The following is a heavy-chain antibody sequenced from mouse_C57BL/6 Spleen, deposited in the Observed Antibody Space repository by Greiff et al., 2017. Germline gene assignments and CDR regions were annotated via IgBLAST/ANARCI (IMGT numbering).Heavy chain of an antibody. Sequence: EVQLQQSGPELVKPGASVKISCKASGYTFTDYYMNWVKQSHGKSLEWIGDINPNNGGTSYNQKFKGKATLTVDKSSSTAYMELRSLTSEDSAVYYCARARVTTVVPAAMDYWGQGTSVTVSS. CDR1: GYTFTDYY. V-gene: IGHV1-26*01. D-gene: IGHD1-1*01. CDR2: INPNNGGT. J-gene: IGHJ4*01. CDR3: ARARVTTVVPAAMDY.